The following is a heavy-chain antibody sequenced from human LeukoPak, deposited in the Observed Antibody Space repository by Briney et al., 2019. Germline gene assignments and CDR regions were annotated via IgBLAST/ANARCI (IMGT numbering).Heavy chain of an antibody. V-gene: IGHV7-4-1*02. CDR1: GYTFTNYA. J-gene: IGHJ4*02. Sequence: ASVKVSCKASGYTFTNYAINWVRQAPGQGLEWMGWINTHTGNSTYAQGLTGRFVFSLDTSVSTAYLQISSLKAEDTAVYFCARDKALIFTTVFDYWGQGTLVTVSS. CDR2: INTHTGNS. CDR3: ARDKALIFTTVFDY. D-gene: IGHD3-22*01.